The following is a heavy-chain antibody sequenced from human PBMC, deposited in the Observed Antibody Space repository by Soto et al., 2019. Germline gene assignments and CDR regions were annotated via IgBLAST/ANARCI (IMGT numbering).Heavy chain of an antibody. Sequence: VQLVQSGAEVKKPGASVKVSCKASGYTFTSYAMHWVRQAPGQRLEWMGWINAGNGNTKYSQKFQGRVTITRDTSASTAYMELSSLRSEDTAVYYCARGTLRYFDWLLSGFFDYWGQGTLVTVSS. CDR2: INAGNGNT. D-gene: IGHD3-9*01. CDR1: GYTFTSYA. V-gene: IGHV1-3*01. CDR3: ARGTLRYFDWLLSGFFDY. J-gene: IGHJ4*02.